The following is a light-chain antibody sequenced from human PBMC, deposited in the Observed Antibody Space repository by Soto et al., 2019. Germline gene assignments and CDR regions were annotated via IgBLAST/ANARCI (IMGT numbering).Light chain of an antibody. V-gene: IGLV4-69*01. CDR1: SGHSSYA. J-gene: IGLJ3*02. CDR2: LNSDGSH. Sequence: QSVLTQSPSASASLGASVKFTCTLSSGHSSYAIAWHQQQPEKGPRYLMKLNSDGSHSKGDGIPDRFSGSSSGAERYHTISLLRSEDEADYYCQAWGTGIWVFGGGTKGTVL. CDR3: QAWGTGIWV.